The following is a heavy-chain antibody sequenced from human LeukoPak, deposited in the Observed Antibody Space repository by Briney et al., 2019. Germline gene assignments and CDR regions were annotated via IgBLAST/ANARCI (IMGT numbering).Heavy chain of an antibody. V-gene: IGHV1-8*01. D-gene: IGHD3-22*01. Sequence: ASVKVSCKASGYTFTSYDIQWVRQATGQGLEWMGWMNPNNGNTGYAQKFQGRVTMTRNTSISTAYMELSSLRSDDTAVYYCAREVPYDTSRYYQPFDYWGQGTLVTVSS. J-gene: IGHJ4*02. CDR3: AREVPYDTSRYYQPFDY. CDR1: GYTFTSYD. CDR2: MNPNNGNT.